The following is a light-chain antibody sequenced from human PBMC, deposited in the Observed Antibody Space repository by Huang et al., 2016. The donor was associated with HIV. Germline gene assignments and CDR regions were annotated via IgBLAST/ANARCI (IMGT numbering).Light chain of an antibody. CDR1: QSISSW. Sequence: DIQKTQSPSTLSASVGDRVTITCRASQSISSWLAWYQQKPGEAPNLLISKASTLESGVPSRFSGSGSGTEFTLTISSLQPDDFATYYCQQYSTSSYTFGQGTKLQIK. J-gene: IGKJ2*01. CDR2: KAS. CDR3: QQYSTSSYT. V-gene: IGKV1-5*03.